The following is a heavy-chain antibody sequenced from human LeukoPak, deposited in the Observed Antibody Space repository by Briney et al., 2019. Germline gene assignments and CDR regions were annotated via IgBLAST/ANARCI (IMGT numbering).Heavy chain of an antibody. CDR3: ARAVGTSGSRYFDY. J-gene: IGHJ4*02. CDR1: GGSISSVDW. V-gene: IGHV4-4*02. D-gene: IGHD3-10*01. CDR2: IYHSGTA. Sequence: PSGTLSLTCAVSGGSISSVDWWTWVRQPPGKGLEWIGEIYHSGTANYNPSLKSRITISVDKSKTQFCLKVTSVTAADTAVYYCARAVGTSGSRYFDYWGQGTLVTVSS.